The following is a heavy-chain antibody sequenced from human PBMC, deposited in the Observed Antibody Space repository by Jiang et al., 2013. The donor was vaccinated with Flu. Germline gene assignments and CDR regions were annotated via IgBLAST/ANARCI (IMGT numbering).Heavy chain of an antibody. V-gene: IGHV6-1*01. D-gene: IGHD3-22*01. J-gene: IGHJ6*02. Sequence: QTLSLTCAISGDSVSSNIAAWGWIRQSPSRGLEWLGRTYYRSKWYNDYAVSVKSRIAINPDTSKNQFSLQLNSVTPDDTAVYYCARDPADYYYDNSGHLIYYYYGMDVWGQGTTVTVSS. CDR1: GDSVSSNIAA. CDR3: ARDPADYYYDNSGHLIYYYYGMDV. CDR2: TYYRSKWYN.